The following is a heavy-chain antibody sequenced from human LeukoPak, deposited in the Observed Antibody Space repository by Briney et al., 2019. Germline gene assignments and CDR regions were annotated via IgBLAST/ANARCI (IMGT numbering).Heavy chain of an antibody. D-gene: IGHD3-22*01. CDR3: ARDRYDSVYNWFDP. CDR1: GGSISNYY. CDR2: IYSSGST. J-gene: IGHJ5*02. Sequence: SETLSLTCTVSGGSISNYYWTWIRQPAGKGLEWIGRIYSSGSTDHNPSLKSRVTMSVDTSRNQFSLKLSSVTAADTAVYYCARDRYDSVYNWFDPWGQGTLVTVSS. V-gene: IGHV4-4*07.